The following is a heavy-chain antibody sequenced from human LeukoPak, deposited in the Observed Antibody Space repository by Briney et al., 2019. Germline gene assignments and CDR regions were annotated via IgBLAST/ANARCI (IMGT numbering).Heavy chain of an antibody. J-gene: IGHJ4*02. D-gene: IGHD3-22*01. Sequence: ASVKVSCKASGYTFTSYYMHWVRQAPGQGLEWMAIINPSGGSTSYAQKFQGRVTMTRDTSTSTVYMELSSLTSEDTAVYYCARDSRPSYDSSGYYYPGDYWGQGTLVTVSS. V-gene: IGHV1-46*01. CDR3: ARDSRPSYDSSGYYYPGDY. CDR2: INPSGGST. CDR1: GYTFTSYY.